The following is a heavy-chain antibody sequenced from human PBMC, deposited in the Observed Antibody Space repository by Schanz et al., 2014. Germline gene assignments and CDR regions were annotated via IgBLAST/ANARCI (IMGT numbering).Heavy chain of an antibody. CDR1: GFSFSDYY. Sequence: QVHLLESGGGLVEPGGSLRLSCAASGFSFSDYYMSWIRQAPGKGLEWISFINTGSNYINYADSVKGRFTISRDNTKNSLFLQRNSLRADDTAVYYWARNRGSGGQNWYFDLWGRGTLVTVSS. D-gene: IGHD1-26*01. CDR2: INTGSNYI. V-gene: IGHV3-11*03. CDR3: ARNRGSGGQNWYFDL. J-gene: IGHJ2*01.